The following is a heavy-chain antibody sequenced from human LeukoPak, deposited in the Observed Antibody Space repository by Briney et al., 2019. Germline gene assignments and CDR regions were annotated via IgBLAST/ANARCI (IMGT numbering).Heavy chain of an antibody. CDR1: GYTFTGYY. CDR2: INPNSGGT. D-gene: IGHD4-23*01. J-gene: IGHJ4*02. V-gene: IGHV1-2*02. CDR3: ARVGGGGTVVMSH. Sequence: ASVTVSCKASGYTFTGYYMHWVRQAPGQGLEWMGWINPNSGGTNYAQKVQGRVTMTRDTSISTAYMELSRLRSDDTAVYYCARVGGGGTVVMSHWGQGTLVTVSS.